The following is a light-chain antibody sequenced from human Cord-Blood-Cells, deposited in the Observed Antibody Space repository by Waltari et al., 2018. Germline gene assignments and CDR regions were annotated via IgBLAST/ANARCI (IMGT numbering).Light chain of an antibody. Sequence: DIVMTQSPDSLAVPLGERATINCKPSLSVLYSSNNNNYLAWYQQKPGQPPKLLIYRASTREAGVPDRFSGSGSGTDFTLTISSLQAEDVAVYYCQQYYSTPYTFGQGTKLEIK. CDR3: QQYYSTPYT. CDR2: RAS. J-gene: IGKJ2*01. CDR1: LSVLYSSNNNNY. V-gene: IGKV4-1*01.